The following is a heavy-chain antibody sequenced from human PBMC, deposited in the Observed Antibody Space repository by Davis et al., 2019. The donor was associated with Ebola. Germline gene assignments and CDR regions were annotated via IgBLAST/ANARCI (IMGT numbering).Heavy chain of an antibody. V-gene: IGHV3-30-3*01. CDR2: ISYDGSNK. CDR1: GFTFSSYA. CDR3: ARVRLDSSGVFDAFDI. D-gene: IGHD3-22*01. J-gene: IGHJ3*02. Sequence: PGGSLRLSCAASGFTFSSYAMHWVRQAPGKGLEWVAVISYDGSNKYYADPVKGRFTISRDNSKNTLYLQMNSLRAEDTAVYYCARVRLDSSGVFDAFDIWGQGTMVTVSS.